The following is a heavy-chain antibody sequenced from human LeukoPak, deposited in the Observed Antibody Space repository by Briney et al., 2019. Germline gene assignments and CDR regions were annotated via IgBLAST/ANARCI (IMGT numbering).Heavy chain of an antibody. D-gene: IGHD3-22*01. CDR1: GYTLTELS. V-gene: IGHV1-24*01. CDR3: ATERDYYDSSGYRPGFDY. J-gene: IGHJ4*02. CDR2: FDPEDGET. Sequence: GASVKVSCKVSGYTLTELSMHWVGQALGKGLEWMGGFDPEDGETIYAQKFQGRVTMTEDTSTDTAYMELSSLRSEDTAVYYCATERDYYDSSGYRPGFDYWGQGTLVTVSS.